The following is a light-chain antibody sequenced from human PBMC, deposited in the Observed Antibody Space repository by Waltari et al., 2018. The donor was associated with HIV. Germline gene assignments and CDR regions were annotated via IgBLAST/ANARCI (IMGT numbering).Light chain of an antibody. V-gene: IGKV3-15*01. CDR2: GAS. J-gene: IGKJ5*01. Sequence: EIVMTQSPANLSVSPGERATLSCRASQSVSSNLAWYQQKPGQGPRLLIYGASTRATGIPARFSGSGSGAEFTLTISSLQSEDFAVYYCQQYNNWPPATFGQGTRLEIK. CDR1: QSVSSN. CDR3: QQYNNWPPAT.